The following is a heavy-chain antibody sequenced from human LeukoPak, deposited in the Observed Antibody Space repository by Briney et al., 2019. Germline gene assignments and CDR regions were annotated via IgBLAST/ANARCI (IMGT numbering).Heavy chain of an antibody. Sequence: SETLSLTCTVSGGSISSSSYYWGWIRQPPGKGLEWIGSIYYSGSTYYNPSLKSRVTIPVDTSKNQFSLKLSSVTAADTAVYYCARQGGRSGSYSNWFDPWGQGTLVTVSS. CDR2: IYYSGST. D-gene: IGHD3-10*01. CDR3: ARQGGRSGSYSNWFDP. V-gene: IGHV4-39*01. J-gene: IGHJ5*02. CDR1: GGSISSSSYY.